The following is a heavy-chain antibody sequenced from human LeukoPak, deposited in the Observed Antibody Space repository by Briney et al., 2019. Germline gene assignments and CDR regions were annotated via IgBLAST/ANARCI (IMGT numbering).Heavy chain of an antibody. CDR1: GGSFSGYY. J-gene: IGHJ3*02. CDR2: INHSGST. V-gene: IGHV4-34*01. CDR3: ARAKGYCSGGSCYSLYGAFDI. Sequence: SETLSLTCAVYGGSFSGYYWSWIRQPPGKGLEWIGEINHSGSTNYNPSLKSRVTISVDTSKNQFSLKLSSVTAADTAVYYCARAKGYCSGGSCYSLYGAFDIWGQGIMVTVSS. D-gene: IGHD2-15*01.